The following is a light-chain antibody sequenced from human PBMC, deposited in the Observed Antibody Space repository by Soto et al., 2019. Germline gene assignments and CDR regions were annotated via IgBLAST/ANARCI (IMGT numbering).Light chain of an antibody. Sequence: QSALTQPASVSGSPGQPITISCTGTTSDVGGYNFVSWYQHHPGKAPKLMIYNAFDRPSGVSNRFSGSKSGNTASLTISGLQAEDEAHYYCSSYTRGRVVFGGGTKVTVL. CDR3: SSYTRGRVV. V-gene: IGLV2-14*03. CDR2: NAF. J-gene: IGLJ2*01. CDR1: TSDVGGYNF.